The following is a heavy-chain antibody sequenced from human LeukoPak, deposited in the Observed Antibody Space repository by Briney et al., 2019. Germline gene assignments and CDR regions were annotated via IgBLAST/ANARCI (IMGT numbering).Heavy chain of an antibody. CDR3: ARHPPRLAAAGTRNWFDP. CDR1: GGSISSYY. D-gene: IGHD6-13*01. V-gene: IGHV4-4*09. CDR2: IYTSGST. Sequence: NPSETLSLTCTVSGGSISSYYWSWIRQPPGKGLEWIGYIYTSGSTNYNPSLKSRVTISVDTSKNQFSLKLSSVTAADTAVYYCARHPPRLAAAGTRNWFDPWGQGTLVTVSS. J-gene: IGHJ5*02.